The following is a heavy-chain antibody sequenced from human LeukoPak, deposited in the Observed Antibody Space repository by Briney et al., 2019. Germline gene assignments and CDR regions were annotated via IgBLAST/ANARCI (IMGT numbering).Heavy chain of an antibody. Sequence: SVKVSCKASGGTFSSYAISWVRQAPGQGLEWMGRIIPILGIANYAQKFQGRVTITADKSTSTAYMELSSLRSEDTAVYYCARHTLNWFDPWAREPWSPSPQ. V-gene: IGHV1-69*04. D-gene: IGHD2/OR15-2a*01. CDR3: ARHTLNWFDP. CDR1: GGTFSSYA. CDR2: IIPILGIA. J-gene: IGHJ5*02.